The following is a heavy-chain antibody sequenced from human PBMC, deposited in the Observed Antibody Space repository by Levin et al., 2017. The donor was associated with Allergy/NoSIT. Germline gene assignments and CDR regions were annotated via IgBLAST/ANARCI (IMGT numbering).Heavy chain of an antibody. Sequence: SCAASGFSISSYWLHWVRQVPGKWPVWVARVGTDGSDTSYADSVKGRFTISRDNAKNTLYLQMNSLRAEDTAVYYCTRDPVNYGRIGYYFDYWGQGVPVTVSS. CDR3: TRDPVNYGRIGYYFDY. V-gene: IGHV3-74*01. CDR2: VGTDGSDT. J-gene: IGHJ4*02. CDR1: GFSISSYW. D-gene: IGHD3-10*01.